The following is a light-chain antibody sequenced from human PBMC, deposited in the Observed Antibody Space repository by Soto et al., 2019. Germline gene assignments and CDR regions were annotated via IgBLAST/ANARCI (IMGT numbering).Light chain of an antibody. CDR2: RNN. CDR1: ISNIGNNY. Sequence: QLVLTQPPSASETPGQRVTISCSGIISNIGNNYVSWYQKLPGTAPKLLIYRNNQRPSGVPDRFSGSKSGTSASLAISGLRSEDEADYYCGAWDDSLNGVVFGGGTKLTVL. V-gene: IGLV1-47*01. CDR3: GAWDDSLNGVV. J-gene: IGLJ2*01.